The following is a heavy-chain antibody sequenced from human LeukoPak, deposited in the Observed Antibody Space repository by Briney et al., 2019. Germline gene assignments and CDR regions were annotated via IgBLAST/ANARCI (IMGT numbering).Heavy chain of an antibody. CDR3: AKDTSIGKYCTNGVCSPFDC. CDR2: ISDSGDYT. J-gene: IGHJ4*02. CDR1: GFTFSSYA. Sequence: PGGSLRLSCAGSGFTFSSYAVSWVRQAPGQGLEWVSVISDSGDYTSYADSVRGRFTISRDNSRNTLYLQMISMRPEDTAVYYCAKDTSIGKYCTNGVCSPFDCWGQGTLVTVSS. D-gene: IGHD2-8*01. V-gene: IGHV3-23*01.